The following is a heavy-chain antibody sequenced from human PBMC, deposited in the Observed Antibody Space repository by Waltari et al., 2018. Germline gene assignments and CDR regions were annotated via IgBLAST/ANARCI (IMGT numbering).Heavy chain of an antibody. CDR1: GYSFINHG. Sequence: QVHLEQSGAEVKKPGASVKVSCKASGYSFINHGISWVRQAPGQGLEWRGWVSGYNGYTKYALRFQGRVTVTMEASMSTAYMDLRSLRSDDTAIYYCARAMKNYDIVTGYFDTWDYMDVWGEGTTVTVSS. CDR2: VSGYNGYT. J-gene: IGHJ6*03. V-gene: IGHV1-18*01. CDR3: ARAMKNYDIVTGYFDTWDYMDV. D-gene: IGHD3-9*01.